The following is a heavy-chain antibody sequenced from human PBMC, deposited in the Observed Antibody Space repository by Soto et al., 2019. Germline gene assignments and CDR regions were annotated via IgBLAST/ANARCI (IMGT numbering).Heavy chain of an antibody. CDR2: ISSSSSTI. D-gene: IGHD3-22*01. CDR1: GFTFSSYS. V-gene: IGHV3-48*02. Sequence: GGSLRLSCAASGFTFSSYSMNWVRQAPGKGLEWVSYISSSSSTIYYADSVKGRFTISRDNAKSSLYLQMNSLRDEDTSVYYCARYYYDSSGRSRAFDIWGQGTMVTVS. CDR3: ARYYYDSSGRSRAFDI. J-gene: IGHJ3*02.